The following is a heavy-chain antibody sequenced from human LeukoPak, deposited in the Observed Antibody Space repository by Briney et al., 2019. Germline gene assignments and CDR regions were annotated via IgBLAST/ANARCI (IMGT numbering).Heavy chain of an antibody. CDR2: IWNDGSNK. CDR1: GFSFRNYG. D-gene: IGHD3-10*01. J-gene: IGHJ5*02. V-gene: IGHV3-33*01. CDR3: ARDGGSGSYRWFDP. Sequence: GGSLRLSCAASGFSFRNYGMHWVRQAPGKGLEWVAIIWNDGSNKYYADSVKGRFTISRDNSKNSLYLQMNSLRAEDTAVYYCARDGGSGSYRWFDPWGQGTLVTVSS.